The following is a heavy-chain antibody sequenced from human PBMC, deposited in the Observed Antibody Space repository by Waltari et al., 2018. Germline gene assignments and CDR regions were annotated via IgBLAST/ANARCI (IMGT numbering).Heavy chain of an antibody. CDR1: GGSFSGSY. D-gene: IGHD4-17*01. J-gene: IGHJ4*02. Sequence: QVQLQQWGAGLLKPSETLSLTCAVYGGSFSGSYWSWIRQPPGKGLEWIGEINHSGRTNYNPSLKSRVTISVDTSKNQFSLKLSSVTAADTAVYYCASVTTSMAAWGQGTLVTVSS. CDR3: ASVTTSMAA. CDR2: INHSGRT. V-gene: IGHV4-34*01.